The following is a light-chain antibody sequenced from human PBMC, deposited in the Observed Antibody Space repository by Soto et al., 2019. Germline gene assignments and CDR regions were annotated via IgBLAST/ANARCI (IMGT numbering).Light chain of an antibody. V-gene: IGKV3-15*01. CDR2: GAS. CDR1: RSVSTN. CDR3: QYYDKSLPPVT. J-gene: IGKJ4*01. Sequence: DILLTQSPAIVSVSPGERATLSCRASRSVSTNLAWYQHKHGQAPRLLIYGASTRVTDIPARFSGSGSGTDFTLTIKYLKSEDFGVYYCQYYDKSLPPVTFGGGTKVEI.